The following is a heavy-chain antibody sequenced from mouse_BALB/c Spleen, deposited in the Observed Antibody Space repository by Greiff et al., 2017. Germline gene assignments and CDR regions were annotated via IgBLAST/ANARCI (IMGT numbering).Heavy chain of an antibody. CDR2: IWSGGST. Sequence: QVQLQQSGPGLVQPSQSLSITCTVSGFSLTSYGVHWVRQSPGKGLEWLGVIWSGGSTDYNAAFISRLSISKDNSKSQVFFKMNSLQANDTAIYYCTTKVGSSWGPPMDYWGQGTSVTVSS. CDR1: GFSLTSYG. D-gene: IGHD1-1*01. J-gene: IGHJ4*01. CDR3: TTKVGSSWGPPMDY. V-gene: IGHV2-2*02.